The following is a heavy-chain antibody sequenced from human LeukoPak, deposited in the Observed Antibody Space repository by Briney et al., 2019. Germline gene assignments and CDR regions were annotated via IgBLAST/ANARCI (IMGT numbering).Heavy chain of an antibody. CDR2: ISYDGSNK. D-gene: IGHD2-15*01. J-gene: IGHJ4*02. Sequence: GGSLRLSCAASGFTFSSYAMSWVRQAPGTGLEWVAVISYDGSNKYYADFVKGRFTISRDNSKNTQYLQMNSLRAEDTAVYYCAKTGYCSGGSCPGFDFWGQGTLVTVSS. CDR1: GFTFSSYA. CDR3: AKTGYCSGGSCPGFDF. V-gene: IGHV3-30*18.